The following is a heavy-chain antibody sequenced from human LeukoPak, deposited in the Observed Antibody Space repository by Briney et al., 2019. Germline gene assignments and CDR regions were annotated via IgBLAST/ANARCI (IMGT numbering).Heavy chain of an antibody. D-gene: IGHD2-2*01. CDR2: ISGSGGST. CDR1: GFTFSSYA. Sequence: GGSLRLSCAASGFTFSSYAMSWVRQAPGKGLEWVSGISGSGGSTYSADSVKGRFTISRDNSKNTEYLQTNSLRAEDTAVYYCAKDIVVVPAPVGYFDLWGRGTLVTVSS. J-gene: IGHJ2*01. V-gene: IGHV3-23*01. CDR3: AKDIVVVPAPVGYFDL.